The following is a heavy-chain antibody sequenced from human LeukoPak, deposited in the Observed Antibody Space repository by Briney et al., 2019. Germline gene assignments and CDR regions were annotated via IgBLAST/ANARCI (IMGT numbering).Heavy chain of an antibody. D-gene: IGHD2-8*01. CDR1: RISFSGNW. CDR2: IKYDGSAK. J-gene: IGHJ4*02. Sequence: GGSLRLSCAASRISFSGNWMGWVRQAPGEGLEWVASIKYDGSAKYNADSVKGRFTISRDNAKNSLYLEMNSLTAEDTAVYYCAFSNAFKVWGQGTLVTVSS. CDR3: AFSNAFKV. V-gene: IGHV3-7*01.